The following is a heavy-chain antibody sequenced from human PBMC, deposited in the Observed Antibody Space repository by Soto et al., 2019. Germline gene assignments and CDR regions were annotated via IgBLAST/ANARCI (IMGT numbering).Heavy chain of an antibody. CDR1: GYTFTSYG. V-gene: IGHV1-18*01. J-gene: IGHJ6*03. Sequence: ASVKVSCKASGYTFTSYGISCVRQAPGQGLEWMGWISAYNGNTNYAQKLQGRVTMTTDTSTSTAYMELRSLRSDDTAVYYCAIADYGAEVQRYMDVWGKGTTVTVSS. CDR2: ISAYNGNT. CDR3: AIADYGAEVQRYMDV. D-gene: IGHD4-17*01.